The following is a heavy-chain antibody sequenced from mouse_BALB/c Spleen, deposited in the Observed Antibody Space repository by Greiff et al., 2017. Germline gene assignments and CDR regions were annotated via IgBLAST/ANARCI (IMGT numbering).Heavy chain of an antibody. V-gene: IGHV1-82*01. CDR2: IYPGDGDT. Sequence: QVQLQQSGPELVKPGASVKISCKASGYAFSSSWMNWVKQRPGQGLEWIGRIYPGDGDTNYNGKFKGKATLTADKSSSTAYMQLSSLTSVDSAVYFCASVVRGYFDYWGQGTTLTVSS. CDR1: GYAFSSSW. J-gene: IGHJ2*01. D-gene: IGHD1-1*01. CDR3: ASVVRGYFDY.